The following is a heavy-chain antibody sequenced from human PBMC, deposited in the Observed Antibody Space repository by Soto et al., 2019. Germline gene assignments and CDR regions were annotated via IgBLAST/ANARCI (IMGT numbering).Heavy chain of an antibody. V-gene: IGHV5-10-1*01. J-gene: IGHJ6*02. CDR2: IDPSDFYT. D-gene: IGHD2-2*01. Sequence: PGEALKISCKGSGYSFPSYWISWVRQMPGKGLEWMGRIDPSDFYTNYSPSFQGHVTISADKSISTAYLQWSSLKASDTAMYYCAKLRLVVVPAATHGMDVWGQGTTVTVSS. CDR1: GYSFPSYW. CDR3: AKLRLVVVPAATHGMDV.